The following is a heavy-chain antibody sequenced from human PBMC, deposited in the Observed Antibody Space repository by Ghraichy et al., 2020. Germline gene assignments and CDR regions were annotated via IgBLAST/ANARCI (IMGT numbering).Heavy chain of an antibody. CDR2: ISHDGNSK. CDR3: ARDIKSSSCSYYFYAMDV. Sequence: GESLNISCAASGFTFSTYSMHWVCHPPATGLEWVAVISHDGNSKYYADSVKGRFTISRDNSKNTLYLQMNSLRADDTALSYWARDIKSSSCSYYFYAMDVVGQGTTVTVSS. CDR1: GFTFSTYS. J-gene: IGHJ6*02. D-gene: IGHD2-2*01. V-gene: IGHV3-30-3*01.